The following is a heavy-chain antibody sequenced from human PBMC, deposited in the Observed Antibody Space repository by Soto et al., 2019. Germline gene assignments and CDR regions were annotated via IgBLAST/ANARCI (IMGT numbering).Heavy chain of an antibody. J-gene: IGHJ5*02. CDR2: IYYSGST. CDR1: GGSISSGGYY. CDR3: ARDAGMVRGVIPWFDP. D-gene: IGHD3-10*01. Sequence: QVQLQESGPGLVKPSQTLSLTCTVSGGSISSGGYYWSWIRQHPGKGLEWIGYIYYSGSTYYNPSLKRRVTISEDTSKNQFSLKLSSVTAADTAVYYCARDAGMVRGVIPWFDPWGQGTLVTVSS. V-gene: IGHV4-31*03.